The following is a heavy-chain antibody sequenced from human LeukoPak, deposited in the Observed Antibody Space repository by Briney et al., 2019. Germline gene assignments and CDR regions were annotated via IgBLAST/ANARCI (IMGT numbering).Heavy chain of an antibody. J-gene: IGHJ4*02. CDR3: ARYPGTTSYPFDY. Sequence: ASVKVSCKASGYTLTGYNMHWVRQAPRQGLEWMGWINTNSGGTNYAQKFQGRVTMTRDTSISTAYMELSRLRSDDTAVYYCARYPGTTSYPFDYWGQGTLVTVSS. CDR1: GYTLTGYN. CDR2: INTNSGGT. V-gene: IGHV1-2*02. D-gene: IGHD1-1*01.